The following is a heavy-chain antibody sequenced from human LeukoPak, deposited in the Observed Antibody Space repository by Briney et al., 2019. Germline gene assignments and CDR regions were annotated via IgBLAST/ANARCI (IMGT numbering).Heavy chain of an antibody. D-gene: IGHD1-26*01. CDR3: ARGRWVGTTQAYYLDF. CDR2: VNAGNGDT. Sequence: ASVKVSCKTSGYGFMNFAVQWVRQAPGERLEWMGWVNAGNGDTRYSPEFQGRVTIARDTSASTVYMELSSLTSADTATYYCARGRWVGTTQAYYLDFWGQGTLVTVSS. J-gene: IGHJ4*02. CDR1: GYGFMNFA. V-gene: IGHV1-3*01.